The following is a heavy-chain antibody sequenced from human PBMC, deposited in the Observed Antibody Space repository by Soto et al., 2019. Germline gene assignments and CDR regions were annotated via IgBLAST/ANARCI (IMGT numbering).Heavy chain of an antibody. Sequence: QVQLVQSGAEVKKPGASVKVSCKASGYTFTSYGISWVRQAPGQGLEWMGWISAYNGNTNYAQKLQGRVTMTTDTSTSTAYMELRSLRSDDTAVYYCAREDYDILTGPNCFDYWGQGSLVTVSS. J-gene: IGHJ4*02. V-gene: IGHV1-18*01. CDR3: AREDYDILTGPNCFDY. CDR1: GYTFTSYG. D-gene: IGHD3-9*01. CDR2: ISAYNGNT.